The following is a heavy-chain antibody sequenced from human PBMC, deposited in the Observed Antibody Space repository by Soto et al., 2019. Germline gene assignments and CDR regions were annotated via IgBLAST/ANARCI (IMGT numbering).Heavy chain of an antibody. J-gene: IGHJ3*02. CDR1: GGTFTTYT. CDR3: SIGSWSAETFDI. Sequence: QVHLVQSGAEVKTPGSSVKVSCKAAGGTFTTYTLIWVRQAPGHGLEWMGRIIPMRTVTNTAQKFQGRVTLTADKSTGTAFMELTSLRSDDTAIYYCSIGSWSAETFDIWGQGTMVTVSS. V-gene: IGHV1-69*02. D-gene: IGHD2-2*01. CDR2: IIPMRTVT.